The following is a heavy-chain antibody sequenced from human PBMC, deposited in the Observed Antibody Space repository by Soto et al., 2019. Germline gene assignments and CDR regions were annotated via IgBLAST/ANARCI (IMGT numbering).Heavy chain of an antibody. J-gene: IGHJ6*03. D-gene: IGHD1-1*01. V-gene: IGHV4-59*01. CDR3: ARDRIGTTGTPYYMDV. CDR1: GGSISSYY. CDR2: IYYSGST. Sequence: AETLSLNCTVSGGSISSYYWSWIRQPPGKGLEWIGYIYYSGSTNYNPSLKSRVTISVDTSKNQFSLKLSSVTAADTAVYYCARDRIGTTGTPYYMDVWGKGTTVTVSS.